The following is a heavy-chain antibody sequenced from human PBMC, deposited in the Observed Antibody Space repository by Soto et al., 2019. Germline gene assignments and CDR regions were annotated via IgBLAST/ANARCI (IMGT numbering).Heavy chain of an antibody. V-gene: IGHV4-30-4*01. CDR2: IYYSGST. J-gene: IGHJ5*02. Sequence: PSETLSLTCTVSGGSISSGDYYWSWIRQPPGKGLEWIGYIYYSGSTYYNPSLKSRVTISVDTSKNQFSLKLSSVTAADTAVYYCARWFYGDYVGGWDWFDPWGQGTLVTVPQ. D-gene: IGHD4-17*01. CDR1: GGSISSGDYY. CDR3: ARWFYGDYVGGWDWFDP.